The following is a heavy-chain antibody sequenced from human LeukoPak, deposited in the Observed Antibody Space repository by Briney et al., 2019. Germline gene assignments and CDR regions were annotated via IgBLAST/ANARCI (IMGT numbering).Heavy chain of an antibody. J-gene: IGHJ1*01. CDR2: INTDGSST. V-gene: IGHV3-74*01. Sequence: GGSLRLSCAASGFTFSSYWMHWVRQAPGKGLVWVSRINTDGSSTSYADSVKGRFTISRDNAKSTLYLQMNSLRAEDTAVYYCAREELYGSGSYSQHWGQGTLVTVSS. CDR3: AREELYGSGSYSQH. CDR1: GFTFSSYW. D-gene: IGHD3-10*01.